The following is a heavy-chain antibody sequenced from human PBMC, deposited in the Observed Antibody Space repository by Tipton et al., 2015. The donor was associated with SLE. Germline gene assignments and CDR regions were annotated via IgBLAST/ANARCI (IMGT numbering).Heavy chain of an antibody. D-gene: IGHD6-19*01. J-gene: IGHJ4*02. CDR1: GGSISSHY. CDR3: AGTPWLVRFEY. CDR2: IYYSGST. V-gene: IGHV4-59*08. Sequence: TLSLTCTVSGGSISSHYWSWIRQPPGKGLEWIGYIYYSGSTNYNPSLKSRVTISVDTSKNQISLKLRSVTATDTAVYYCAGTPWLVRFEYWGQGTLVNVSS.